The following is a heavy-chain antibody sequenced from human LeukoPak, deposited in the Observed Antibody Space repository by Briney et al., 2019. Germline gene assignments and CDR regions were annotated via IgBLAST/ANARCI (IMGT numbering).Heavy chain of an antibody. V-gene: IGHV3-23*01. J-gene: IGHJ4*02. CDR2: ITGTSGRT. Sequence: PGGSLRLSCAASGFTFSSYSMNWVRQAPGKGLEWLSLITGTSGRTYYAASVKGRFTISRDNSKNTVYLQMDNLRPEDTALYYCAKDHVNAGRLDYWGQGTPVTVSS. CDR1: GFTFSSYS. CDR3: AKDHVNAGRLDY. D-gene: IGHD6-13*01.